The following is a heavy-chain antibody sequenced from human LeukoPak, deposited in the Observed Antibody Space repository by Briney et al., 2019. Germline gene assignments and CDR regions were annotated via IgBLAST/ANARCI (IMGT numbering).Heavy chain of an antibody. D-gene: IGHD6-19*01. J-gene: IGHJ4*02. CDR2: MNPNSGNT. CDR3: ARASYSSGWYGD. CDR1: GYTFTSYD. V-gene: IGHV1-8*01. Sequence: GASVKVSCKASGYTFTSYDINWVRRATGQGLEWMGWMNPNSGNTGYAQKFQGRVTMTRNTSISTAYMELSSLRSEDTAVYYCARASYSSGWYGDWGQGTLVTVSS.